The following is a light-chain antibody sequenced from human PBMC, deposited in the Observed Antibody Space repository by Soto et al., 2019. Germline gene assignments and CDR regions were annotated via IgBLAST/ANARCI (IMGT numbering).Light chain of an antibody. Sequence: EIVLTQSPGTLALSLGDEATLSCTASQTVNRNYLAWYLQKPAQPPRLLIYGVSNRAPGVPDRFSGGGSGTEFTLTIARLEPDDFGTYYCQQYIASPRTFGQGTRPEVK. CDR2: GVS. V-gene: IGKV3-20*01. CDR3: QQYIASPRT. J-gene: IGKJ1*01. CDR1: QTVNRNY.